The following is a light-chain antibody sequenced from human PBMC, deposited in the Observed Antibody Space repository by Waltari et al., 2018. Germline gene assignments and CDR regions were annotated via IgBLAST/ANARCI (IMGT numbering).Light chain of an antibody. J-gene: IGKJ4*01. CDR3: QQYGSSPRT. Sequence: IMLTQSPATLSLAPGERATLSCRTSQSVSSYLAWFQQKPGQAPRLLIYDTSNRATGIPARFSGSGSGTDFTLTISSLEPEDSAVYYCQQYGSSPRTFGGGTKVEIK. CDR1: QSVSSY. V-gene: IGKV3-11*01. CDR2: DTS.